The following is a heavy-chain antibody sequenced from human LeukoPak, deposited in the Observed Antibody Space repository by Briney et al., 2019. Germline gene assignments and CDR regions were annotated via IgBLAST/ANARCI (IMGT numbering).Heavy chain of an antibody. J-gene: IGHJ6*02. Sequence: GASVKVSCKASGGTFSSYAISWVRQAPGQGVEWMGRIIPILGIANYAQKFQGRVTITADKSTSTAYMELSSLRSEDTAVYYCASTIIVVPAAHPYYGMDVWGQGTTVTVSS. CDR1: GGTFSSYA. V-gene: IGHV1-69*04. D-gene: IGHD2-2*01. CDR2: IIPILGIA. CDR3: ASTIIVVPAAHPYYGMDV.